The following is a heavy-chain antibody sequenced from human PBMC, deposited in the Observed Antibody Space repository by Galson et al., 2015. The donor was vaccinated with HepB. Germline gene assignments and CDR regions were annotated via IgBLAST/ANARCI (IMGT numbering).Heavy chain of an antibody. D-gene: IGHD6-13*01. CDR2: TYYRSKWYN. Sequence: CAISGDSVSSNSAAWNWIRQSPSRGLEWLGRTYYRSKWYNDYAVSVKSRITINPDTSKNQFSLQLNSVTPEDTAVYYCARGGVYSSSWYEGLYYYYGMDVWGQGTTVTVSS. CDR3: ARGGVYSSSWYEGLYYYYGMDV. J-gene: IGHJ6*02. CDR1: GDSVSSNSAA. V-gene: IGHV6-1*01.